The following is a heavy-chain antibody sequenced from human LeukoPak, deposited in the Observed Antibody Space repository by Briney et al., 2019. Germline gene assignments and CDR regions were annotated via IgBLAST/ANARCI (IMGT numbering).Heavy chain of an antibody. CDR3: AREEIVLGYFQH. Sequence: PGGSLRLSCATSGFTFSSYAMHWVRQAPGKGLEYVSAISSNGGSTYYANSVKGRFTISRDNSKNTLYLQMGSLRAEDMAVYYCAREEIVLGYFQHWGQGTLVTVSS. J-gene: IGHJ1*01. CDR2: ISSNGGST. V-gene: IGHV3-64*01. CDR1: GFTFSSYA. D-gene: IGHD2/OR15-2a*01.